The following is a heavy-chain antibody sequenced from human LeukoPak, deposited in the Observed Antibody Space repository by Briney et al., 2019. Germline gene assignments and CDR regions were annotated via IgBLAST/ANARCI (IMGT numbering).Heavy chain of an antibody. CDR3: ARDRYGGRGDY. CDR1: GFTFGDYW. D-gene: IGHD3-10*01. CDR2: IKSDGSAT. Sequence: GGSLLLSCAASGFTFGDYWMHWVRQVPGKGLVWVSRIKSDGSATNYADSVKGRFTIPRHNAKNTLYLQMNSLRAEDTAVYYCARDRYGGRGDYWGQGTLVTVSS. V-gene: IGHV3-74*01. J-gene: IGHJ4*02.